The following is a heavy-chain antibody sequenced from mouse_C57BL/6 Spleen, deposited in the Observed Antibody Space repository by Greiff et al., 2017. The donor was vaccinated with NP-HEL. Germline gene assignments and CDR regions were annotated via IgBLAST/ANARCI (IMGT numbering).Heavy chain of an antibody. V-gene: IGHV1-47*01. J-gene: IGHJ3*01. CDR1: GYTFTTYP. CDR2: FHPYNDDT. Sequence: VQVVESGAELVKPGASVKMSCKASGYTFTTYPIEWMKQNPGKSLEWIGNFHPYNDDTKYNEKFKGKATLTVEKSSSTVYLELSRLTSDDSAVYYCARRHRSGCPWFDYWGQGTLVTVSA. CDR3: ARRHRSGCPWFDY. D-gene: IGHD3-1*01.